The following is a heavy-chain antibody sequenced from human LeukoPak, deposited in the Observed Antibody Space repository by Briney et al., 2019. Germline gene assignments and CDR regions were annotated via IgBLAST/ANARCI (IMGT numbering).Heavy chain of an antibody. CDR2: MSPSSGNT. CDR1: GYTFTSYD. Sequence: ASVKVSCKASGYTFTSYDINWVRQATGQGLEWMGWMSPSSGNTGYAQKFQGRVTMTRNTSISTAYMELSSLRSEDTAVYYCARGEFVIWFGELWFDYWGQGTLVTVSS. V-gene: IGHV1-8*01. D-gene: IGHD3-10*01. J-gene: IGHJ4*02. CDR3: ARGEFVIWFGELWFDY.